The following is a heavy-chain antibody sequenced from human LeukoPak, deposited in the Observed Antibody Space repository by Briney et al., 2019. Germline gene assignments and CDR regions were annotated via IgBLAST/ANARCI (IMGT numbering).Heavy chain of an antibody. CDR3: ARGSRSSGWFDY. Sequence: HPGGSLRLSCAASGFTVSSNYMSGVRQAPGKGLEWVSVIYSGGSTYYADSVKGRFTISRDNSKNTLYLQMNSLRAEDTAVYYCARGSRSSGWFDYWGQGTLVTVSS. CDR1: GFTVSSNY. D-gene: IGHD6-19*01. J-gene: IGHJ4*02. V-gene: IGHV3-53*01. CDR2: IYSGGST.